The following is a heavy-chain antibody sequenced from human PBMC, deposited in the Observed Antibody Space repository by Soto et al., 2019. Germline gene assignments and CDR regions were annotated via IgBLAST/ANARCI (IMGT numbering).Heavy chain of an antibody. Sequence: PSETLSLTCTVSGGSISSYYWSRIRQPPGKGLEWIGYIYYSGSTNYNPSLKSRVTISVDTSKNQFSLKLSSVTAADTAVYYCARCEYSSSHYYFDYWGQGTLVTVSS. D-gene: IGHD6-6*01. V-gene: IGHV4-59*08. CDR1: GGSISSYY. CDR2: IYYSGST. J-gene: IGHJ4*02. CDR3: ARCEYSSSHYYFDY.